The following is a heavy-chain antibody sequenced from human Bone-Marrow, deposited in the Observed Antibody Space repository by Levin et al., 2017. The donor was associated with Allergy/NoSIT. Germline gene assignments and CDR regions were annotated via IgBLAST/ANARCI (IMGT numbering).Heavy chain of an antibody. Sequence: GGSLRLSCAASGFTFSSYGMHWVRQAPGKGLEWVAVISYDGSNKYYADSVKGRFTISRDNSKNTLYLQMNSLRAEDTAVYYCAKDPGAGMVRGVIGYWGQGTLVTVSS. CDR1: GFTFSSYG. D-gene: IGHD3-10*01. CDR3: AKDPGAGMVRGVIGY. V-gene: IGHV3-30*18. J-gene: IGHJ4*02. CDR2: ISYDGSNK.